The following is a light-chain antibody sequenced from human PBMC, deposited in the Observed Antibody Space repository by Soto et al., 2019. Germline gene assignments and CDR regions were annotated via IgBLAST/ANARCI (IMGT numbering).Light chain of an antibody. CDR3: QQYNKWPRT. Sequence: EIVLTQSPGTLSLSPWEGATLSCRANQSLTSSYLAWYQQKPGQAPRLLIYGASTRAAIIPARFSGSGSGTEFTLTISSLQSEDFAVYYCQQYNKWPRTFGQGTKVDIK. CDR2: GAS. CDR1: QSLTSS. V-gene: IGKV3-15*01. J-gene: IGKJ1*01.